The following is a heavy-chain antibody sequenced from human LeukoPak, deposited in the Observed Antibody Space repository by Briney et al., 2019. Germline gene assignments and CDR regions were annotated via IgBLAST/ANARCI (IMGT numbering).Heavy chain of an antibody. CDR1: GFTFSSYS. Sequence: GGSLRLSCAASGFTFSSYSMNWVRQAPGNGLEWVSAISSSSSYIYYADSVKGRLTISRDHAKNSLYLQMNSLRAEDTAVYYCAKSYSGYLFDYWGQGTLVTVSS. CDR2: ISSSSSYI. CDR3: AKSYSGYLFDY. J-gene: IGHJ4*02. V-gene: IGHV3-21*01. D-gene: IGHD5-12*01.